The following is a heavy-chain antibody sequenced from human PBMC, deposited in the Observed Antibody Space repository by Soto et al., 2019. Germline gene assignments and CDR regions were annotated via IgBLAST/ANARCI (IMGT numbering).Heavy chain of an antibody. CDR2: ISYDGSNK. D-gene: IGHD2-21*02. CDR3: ARVSDEDYYYYYGMDV. J-gene: IGHJ6*02. Sequence: QVQLVESGGGVVQPGRSLRLSCAASGFTFSSYAMHWVRQAPGKGLEWVAVISYDGSNKYYADSVKGRFTISRDNSKNXLYLQMNSLRAEDTAVYYCARVSDEDYYYYYGMDVWGQGTTVTVSS. V-gene: IGHV3-30-3*01. CDR1: GFTFSSYA.